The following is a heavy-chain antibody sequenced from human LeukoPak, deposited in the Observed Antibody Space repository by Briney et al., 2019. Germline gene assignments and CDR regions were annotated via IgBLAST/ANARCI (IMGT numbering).Heavy chain of an antibody. J-gene: IGHJ3*02. V-gene: IGHV4-39*01. CDR3: ARHTPPGYGGSVNALEI. CDR2: LYYGGNT. Sequence: SETLSLAYTLSGASVNMGCYCWAWIRQPPGKGLEWIGNLYYGGNTHYNPSLKSRVTISADTSNNQFSLNLSSVTATDTAVYYCARHTPPGYGGSVNALEIGGEGTMVTVSS. CDR1: GASVNMGCYC. D-gene: IGHD5-12*01.